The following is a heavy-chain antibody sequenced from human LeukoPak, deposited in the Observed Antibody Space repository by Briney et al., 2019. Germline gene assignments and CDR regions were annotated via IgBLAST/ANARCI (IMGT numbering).Heavy chain of an antibody. CDR2: IYHSGGT. Sequence: SETLSLTCAVSGGSISSGGYSWSWIRQPPGKGLEWIGYIYHSGGTYYNPSLKSRVTISVDRSKNQFSLKLSSVTAADTAVYYCARRGIAAAGSFDPWGQGTLVTVSS. J-gene: IGHJ5*02. D-gene: IGHD6-13*01. CDR3: ARRGIAAAGSFDP. CDR1: GGSISSGGYS. V-gene: IGHV4-30-2*01.